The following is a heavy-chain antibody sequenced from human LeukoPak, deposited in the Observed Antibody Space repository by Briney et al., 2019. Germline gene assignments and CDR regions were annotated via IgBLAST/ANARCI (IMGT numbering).Heavy chain of an antibody. CDR2: ISYDGSNK. J-gene: IGHJ4*02. D-gene: IGHD6-6*01. CDR1: GFTFNNYG. Sequence: PGRSLRLSCAASGFTFNNYGMHWVRQAPGKGLEWVAVISYDGSNKYYADSVKGRFTISRDNSKNTLYLQMNSLRAEDTAVYYCAKDHPYSSSSGDYWGQGTLVTVSS. CDR3: AKDHPYSSSSGDY. V-gene: IGHV3-30*19.